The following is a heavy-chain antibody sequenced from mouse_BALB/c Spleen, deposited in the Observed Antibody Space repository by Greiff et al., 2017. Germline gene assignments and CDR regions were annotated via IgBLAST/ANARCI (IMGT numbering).Heavy chain of an antibody. J-gene: IGHJ4*01. V-gene: IGHV2-9*02. CDR2: IWAGGST. CDR1: GFSLTRYG. CDR3: AREDGNYYYYAMDY. Sequence: VKLVESGPGLVAPSQSLSITCTVSGFSLTRYGVHWVRQPPGKGLEWLGVIWAGGSTNYNSALMSRLSISKDNAKSQVFLKMNSLQTDDTAMYYCAREDGNYYYYAMDYRGEGTSGTVAS. D-gene: IGHD2-1*01.